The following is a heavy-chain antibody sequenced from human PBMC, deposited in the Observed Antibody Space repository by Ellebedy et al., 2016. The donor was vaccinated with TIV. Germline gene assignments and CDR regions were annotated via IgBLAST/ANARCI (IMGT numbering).Heavy chain of an antibody. CDR2: ISGSGTST. J-gene: IGHJ4*02. V-gene: IGHV3-11*04. CDR3: ARDPLGYYFDY. D-gene: IGHD3-10*01. CDR1: GFALVDY. Sequence: PGGSLRLSCTASGFALVDYMSWIRQAPGKGLEWISYISGSGTSTYYTNSVKGRFTVSRDNAKNSLYLQMNSLRADDTAVYYCARDPLGYYFDYWGQGTLVTVSS.